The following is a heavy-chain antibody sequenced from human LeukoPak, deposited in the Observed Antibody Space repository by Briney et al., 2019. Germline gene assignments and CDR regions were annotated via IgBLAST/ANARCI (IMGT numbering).Heavy chain of an antibody. D-gene: IGHD3-10*01. Sequence: SETLSLTCTVSGGSISSYYWSWIRQPPGKGLEWIGYIYYSGSTNYNPSLKSRVTISVDTSKNQFSLKLSSVTAADTAVYYCARLDRATYYYGSGSPPRYFDYWGQGTLVTVSS. J-gene: IGHJ4*02. CDR3: ARLDRATYYYGSGSPPRYFDY. CDR1: GGSISSYY. V-gene: IGHV4-59*08. CDR2: IYYSGST.